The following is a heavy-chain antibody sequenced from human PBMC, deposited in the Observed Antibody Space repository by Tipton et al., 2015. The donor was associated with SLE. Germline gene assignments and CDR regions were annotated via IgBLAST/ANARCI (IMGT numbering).Heavy chain of an antibody. V-gene: IGHV4-34*01. J-gene: IGHJ4*02. D-gene: IGHD6-13*01. CDR2: INHSGST. CDR1: GGSISSHY. Sequence: AGLVKPSETLSLTCTVSGGSISSHYWSWIRQPPGKGLEWIGEINHSGSTNYNPSLKSRVTISVDTSKNQFSLKLSSVTAADTAVYYCARGHSSSWAFDYWGQGTLVTVSS. CDR3: ARGHSSSWAFDY.